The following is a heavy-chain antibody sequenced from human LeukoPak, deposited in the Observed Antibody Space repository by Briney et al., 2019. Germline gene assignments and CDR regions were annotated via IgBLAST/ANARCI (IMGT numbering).Heavy chain of an antibody. V-gene: IGHV4-31*03. CDR2: IYYSGST. Sequence: SQTLSLTCTVPGGSISSGAYYWSWIRQHPGQGLEWIGYIYYSGSTYYNPSLKSRLTISVDTSKNQFSLKLSSVTAADTAVYYCARKVYAPYFDSWGQGTLVTVSS. D-gene: IGHD2-8*01. CDR3: ARKVYAPYFDS. J-gene: IGHJ4*02. CDR1: GGSISSGAYY.